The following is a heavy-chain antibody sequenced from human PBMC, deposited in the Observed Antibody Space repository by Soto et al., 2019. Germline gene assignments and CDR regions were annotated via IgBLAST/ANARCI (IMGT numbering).Heavy chain of an antibody. CDR1: GFTFGTFA. CDR2: ISGSGDRT. CDR3: AKLRYYDFWSGESWFDP. D-gene: IGHD3-3*01. J-gene: IGHJ5*02. Sequence: PGGSLRLSCAASGFTFGTFAMSWVRQAPGKGLEWVSFISGSGDRTSYADPVNGRFTISRDTSENMLYLQMNSLRLEDTAIYYCAKLRYYDFWSGESWFDPWGQGALVTVSS. V-gene: IGHV3-23*01.